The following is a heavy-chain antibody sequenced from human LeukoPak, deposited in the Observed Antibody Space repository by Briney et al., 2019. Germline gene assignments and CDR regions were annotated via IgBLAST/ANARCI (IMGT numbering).Heavy chain of an antibody. V-gene: IGHV3-33*01. CDR3: ARGSGSPFY. CDR2: IWYDGSNK. CDR1: GFTFSSYG. J-gene: IGHJ4*02. Sequence: GRSLRLSCAASGFTFSSYGMLWVRQAPGKGLEWVAVIWYDGSNKYYADSVKGRFTISRDNSKNTLYLQMNSLRAEDTAVYYCARGSGSPFYWGQGTLVTVSS. D-gene: IGHD1-26*01.